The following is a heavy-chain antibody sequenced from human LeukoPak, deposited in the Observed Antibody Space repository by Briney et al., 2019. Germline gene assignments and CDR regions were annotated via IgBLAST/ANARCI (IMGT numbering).Heavy chain of an antibody. D-gene: IGHD3-16*01. CDR1: GFTFSSYG. CDR3: ATEHWGPNS. CDR2: ISISGTTI. J-gene: IGHJ4*02. V-gene: IGHV3-48*04. Sequence: GGSLRLSCAASGFTFSSYGMNWVRQAPGKGLEWLSHISISGTTIHYADSVKGRFTISRDNAKNSVYLQMTSLRAEDTALYYCATEHWGPNSWGQGTLVTVSS.